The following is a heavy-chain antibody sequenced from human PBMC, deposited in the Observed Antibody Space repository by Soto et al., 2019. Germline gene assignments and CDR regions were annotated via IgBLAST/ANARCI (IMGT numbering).Heavy chain of an antibody. J-gene: IGHJ4*02. D-gene: IGHD6-6*01. Sequence: QLPLVQSGSEVKTPGASVKVSCKTSGFTFTNYGFTWVRQAPGTGLEWMGWSSALNGFTNYAQDFQARVTLTTASSTNPAYRELRGLRSDDTAIYYCAATTSRAIGFRDCGQATLVSVAS. CDR3: AATTSRAIGFRD. CDR2: SSALNGFT. V-gene: IGHV1-18*01. CDR1: GFTFTNYG.